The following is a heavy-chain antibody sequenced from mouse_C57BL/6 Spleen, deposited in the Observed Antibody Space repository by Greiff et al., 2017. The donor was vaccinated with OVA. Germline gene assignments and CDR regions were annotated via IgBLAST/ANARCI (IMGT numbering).Heavy chain of an antibody. Sequence: EVKLMESGGDLVKPGGSLKLSCAASGFTFSSYGMSWVRQTPDKRLEWVATISSGGSYTYYPDSVKGRFTISRDNAKNTLYLQMSSLKSEDTAMYYCARHDPGYDYDEAMDYWGQGTSVTVAS. CDR3: ARHDPGYDYDEAMDY. D-gene: IGHD2-4*01. CDR1: GFTFSSYG. V-gene: IGHV5-6*01. J-gene: IGHJ4*01. CDR2: ISSGGSYT.